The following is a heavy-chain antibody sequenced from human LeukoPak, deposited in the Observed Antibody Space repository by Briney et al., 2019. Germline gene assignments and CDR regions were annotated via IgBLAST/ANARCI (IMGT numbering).Heavy chain of an antibody. CDR1: GGSLSSYY. D-gene: IGHD4-23*01. J-gene: IGHJ4*02. CDR2: IYYTGST. Sequence: SETLSLTCIVSGGSLSSYYWSWIRQPPGKGLEWIGYIYYTGSTKSNPSLKSRVTISVDTSKNQFSLRLSSVTAADTAVYYCARGGTVVLGSDYWGQGTLVTVSS. CDR3: ARGGTVVLGSDY. V-gene: IGHV4-59*08.